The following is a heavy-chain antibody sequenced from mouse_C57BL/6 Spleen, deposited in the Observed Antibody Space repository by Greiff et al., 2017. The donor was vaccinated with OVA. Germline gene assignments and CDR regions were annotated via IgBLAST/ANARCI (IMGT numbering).Heavy chain of an antibody. CDR2: ISAGGSYT. CDR3: ARYPTTVVAEGYFDV. CDR1: GFTFSSYA. V-gene: IGHV5-4*01. Sequence: EVQLVESGGGLVKPGGSLKLSCAASGFTFSSYAMSWVRQTPEKRLEWVATISAGGSYTYYPDNVKGRFTISRANAKNNLYLQMSHLKSEYTAMYYCARYPTTVVAEGYFDVWGTGTTVTVSS. D-gene: IGHD1-1*01. J-gene: IGHJ1*03.